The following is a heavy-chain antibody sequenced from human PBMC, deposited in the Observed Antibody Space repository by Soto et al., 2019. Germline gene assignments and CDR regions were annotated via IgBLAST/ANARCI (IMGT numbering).Heavy chain of an antibody. V-gene: IGHV3-23*01. J-gene: IGHJ4*02. CDR2: ISGSGGST. CDR1: GFTFSSYA. Sequence: PGGSLRLSCAASGFTFSSYAMSWVRPAPGKGLEWVSAISGSGGSTYYADSVKGRFTISRDNSKNTLYLQMNSLRAEDTAVYYCAKDGGITMVRGVSLRKNIDYWGQGTLVTVSS. D-gene: IGHD3-10*01. CDR3: AKDGGITMVRGVSLRKNIDY.